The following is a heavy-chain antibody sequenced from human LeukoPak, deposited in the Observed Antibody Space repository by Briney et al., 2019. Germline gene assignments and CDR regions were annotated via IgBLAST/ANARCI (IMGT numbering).Heavy chain of an antibody. D-gene: IGHD4-17*01. CDR3: ARATTGTTGGY. J-gene: IGHJ4*02. CDR2: ISYDGSNK. CDR1: GSTFSSYA. Sequence: GRSLRLSCAASGSTFSSYAMHWVRQAPGKGLEWVAVISYDGSNKYYADSVKGRFTISRDNSKNTLYLQMNSLRAEDAAVYYCARATTGTTGGYWGQGTLVTVSS. V-gene: IGHV3-30-3*01.